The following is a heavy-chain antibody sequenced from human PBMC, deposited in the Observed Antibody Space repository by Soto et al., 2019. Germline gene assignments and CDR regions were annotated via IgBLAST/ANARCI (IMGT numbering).Heavy chain of an antibody. V-gene: IGHV3-23*01. CDR3: AKDSLGDYYYYGLDV. CDR2: IGGSGGTT. CDR1: GFTFSRFA. J-gene: IGHJ6*02. Sequence: EVQLLESGGGLVQPGGSLRLSCEASGFTFSRFAMNWVRQAPGKGLEWVSGIGGSGGTTYYADSVTGRFTISRENSKKRLELQMNSLRAEDTAVYYCAKDSLGDYYYYGLDVWGQGTTVTVSS. D-gene: IGHD2-15*01.